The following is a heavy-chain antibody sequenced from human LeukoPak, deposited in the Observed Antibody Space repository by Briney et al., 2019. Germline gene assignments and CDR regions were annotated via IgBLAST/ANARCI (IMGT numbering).Heavy chain of an antibody. CDR2: IKQDGSEK. CDR1: GFTFINAW. D-gene: IGHD2-15*01. CDR3: ARDQAAAGGSVYYYYMDV. J-gene: IGHJ6*03. V-gene: IGHV3-7*01. Sequence: GGSLRLSCAASGFTFINAWMAWVRQAPGKGLEWVANIKQDGSEKYYVDSVKGRFTISRDNAKNSLYLQMNSLRAEDTAVYYCARDQAAAGGSVYYYYMDVWGKGTTVTVSS.